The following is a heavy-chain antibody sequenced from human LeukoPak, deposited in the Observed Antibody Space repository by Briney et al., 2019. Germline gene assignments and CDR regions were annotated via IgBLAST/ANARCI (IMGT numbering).Heavy chain of an antibody. V-gene: IGHV4-38-2*01. J-gene: IGHJ4*02. CDR3: ARGIRDWGYRLALDY. D-gene: IGHD2-21*02. CDR2: IYHSGST. Sequence: SETLSLTCAVSGYSISSGYYWGWIRQPPGKGLEWIGSIYHSGSTYYNPSLKSRVTISVDTSKNQFSLKLSSVTAADTAVYYCARGIRDWGYRLALDYWGQGTLVTVSS. CDR1: GYSISSGYY.